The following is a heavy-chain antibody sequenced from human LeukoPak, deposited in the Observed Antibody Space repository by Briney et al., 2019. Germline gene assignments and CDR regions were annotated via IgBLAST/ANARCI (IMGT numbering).Heavy chain of an antibody. D-gene: IGHD5-18*01. CDR2: INHSGGT. V-gene: IGHV4-34*01. Sequence: SETLSLTCAVYGGSFSCYYWSWIRQPPGKGLEWIGEINHSGGTRYNPSLKSRITISVDTSQNHFSLRLTSVTAADTALYYCASSTKGYIYGSYYFDYWGQGTMVTVSS. CDR3: ASSTKGYIYGSYYFDY. CDR1: GGSFSCYY. J-gene: IGHJ4*02.